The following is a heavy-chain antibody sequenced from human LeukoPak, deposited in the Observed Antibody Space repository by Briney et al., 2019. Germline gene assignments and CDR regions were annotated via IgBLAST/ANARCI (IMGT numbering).Heavy chain of an antibody. J-gene: IGHJ4*02. D-gene: IGHD1-26*01. CDR1: GGSISSGGYY. CDR2: IYYSGST. V-gene: IGHV4-31*03. CDR3: ARGGDSGSYPLDY. Sequence: TLSLTCTVSGGSISSGGYYWSWIRQHPGKGLEWIGYIYYSGSTYYNPSLKSRVTVSVDTSKNQFSLKLSSVTAADTAVYYCARGGDSGSYPLDYWGQGTLVTVSS.